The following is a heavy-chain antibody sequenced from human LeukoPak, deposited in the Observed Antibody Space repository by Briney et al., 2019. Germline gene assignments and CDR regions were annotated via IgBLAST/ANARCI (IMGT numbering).Heavy chain of an antibody. V-gene: IGHV4-59*01. CDR1: GVSISSYY. CDR2: IYYSGST. Sequence: KASETLSLTCTVSGVSISSYYWSWIRQPPGKGLEWIGYIYYSGSTNYSPSLKSRVTISVDTSKNQFSLKLSSVTAADTAVYYCARVTSRPGAYGDHFDYWGQGTLVTVSS. CDR3: ARVTSRPGAYGDHFDY. D-gene: IGHD4-17*01. J-gene: IGHJ4*02.